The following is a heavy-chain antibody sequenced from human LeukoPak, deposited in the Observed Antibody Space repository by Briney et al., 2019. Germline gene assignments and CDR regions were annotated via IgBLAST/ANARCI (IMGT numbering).Heavy chain of an antibody. CDR1: GFSFGTYG. J-gene: IGHJ4*02. CDR3: AKRVDYSSSSGGYFDY. CDR2: ISDSGGST. Sequence: PGGSLRLSCAASGFSFGTYGMSWVRQTPGKGLEWASAISDSGGSTFYADSVKGRFTISRDNSKNTLYLQMKSLRAEDTAVYYCAKRVDYSSSSGGYFDYWGQGTLVTVSS. V-gene: IGHV3-23*01. D-gene: IGHD6-6*01.